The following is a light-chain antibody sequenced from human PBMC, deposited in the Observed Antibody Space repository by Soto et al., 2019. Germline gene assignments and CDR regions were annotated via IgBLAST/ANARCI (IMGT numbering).Light chain of an antibody. J-gene: IGKJ1*01. Sequence: EIVLTQSPGTLSLSPGEGATLSCRAIQSVSSTYLSWYQQKAGQAPRLLIYGASSSDTGITDRFSGSGSGTDFTLTISRLEPEDFAVYSCKQYGSXPQTCGKWTKV. CDR2: GAS. V-gene: IGKV3-20*01. CDR1: QSVSSTY. CDR3: KQYGSXPQT.